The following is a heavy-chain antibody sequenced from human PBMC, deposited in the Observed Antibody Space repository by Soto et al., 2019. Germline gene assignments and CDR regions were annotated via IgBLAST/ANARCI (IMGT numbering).Heavy chain of an antibody. D-gene: IGHD6-19*01. CDR1: CYTFTSYG. Sequence: ASVKVSCKASCYTFTSYGISLVRHYPGQGLEWMGWISAYNGNTNYAQKLQGRVTMTTDTSTSTAYMELRSLRSDDTAVYYCARDIGSGFPSPCDYWGQGTLVTVSS. J-gene: IGHJ4*02. CDR2: ISAYNGNT. V-gene: IGHV1-18*01. CDR3: ARDIGSGFPSPCDY.